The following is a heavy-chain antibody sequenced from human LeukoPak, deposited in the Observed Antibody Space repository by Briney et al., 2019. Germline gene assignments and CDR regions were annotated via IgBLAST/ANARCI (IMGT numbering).Heavy chain of an antibody. CDR1: GFTFSIYD. CDR3: AKDVWELSPLYSLFDY. Sequence: GGSLRLSCAASGFTFSIYDMHWVRQAPGKGLEWVAVISYDGSNKYYADSVKGRFTISRDNSKNTLYLQMNSLRAEDTAVYDCAKDVWELSPLYSLFDYWGQGTLVTVSS. V-gene: IGHV3-30*18. J-gene: IGHJ4*02. D-gene: IGHD1-26*01. CDR2: ISYDGSNK.